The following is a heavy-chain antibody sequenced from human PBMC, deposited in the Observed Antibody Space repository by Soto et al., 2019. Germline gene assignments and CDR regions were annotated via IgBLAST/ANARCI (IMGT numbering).Heavy chain of an antibody. D-gene: IGHD4-17*01. V-gene: IGHV3-30*18. CDR1: GFTFSSYG. Sequence: VGSLRLSCAASGFTFSSYGMHWVRQAPGKGLEWVTGILYDGSDKYYADSVKGRFTISRENSKNTLYLQMNSLRTEDSAVYYCAKDYGDWTGLYYYGMDVWGQGTTVTVSS. J-gene: IGHJ6*02. CDR3: AKDYGDWTGLYYYGMDV. CDR2: ILYDGSDK.